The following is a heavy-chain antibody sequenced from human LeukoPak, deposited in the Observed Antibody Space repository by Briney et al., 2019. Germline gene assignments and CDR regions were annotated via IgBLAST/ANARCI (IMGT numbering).Heavy chain of an antibody. D-gene: IGHD1-7*01. CDR3: ARAGLYNWNYEGTAYFDY. CDR2: ISSGSFYI. CDR1: GFTFSSFT. J-gene: IGHJ4*02. V-gene: IGHV3-21*04. Sequence: GGSLRLSCAASGFTFSSFTMTWVRQAPGKGLEWVSSISSGSFYIYYADSVKGRFTISRDNAKNSLYLQMNSLRAEDTALYYCARAGLYNWNYEGTAYFDYWGQGTLVTVSS.